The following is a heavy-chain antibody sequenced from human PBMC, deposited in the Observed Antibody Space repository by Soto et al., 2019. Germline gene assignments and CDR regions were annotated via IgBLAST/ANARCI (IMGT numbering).Heavy chain of an antibody. Sequence: QVQLVQPGAEVRRPGSSVKVSCKASGDTFSRNTITWVRQAPGQGLEWMGRIIPIIGITNYAQKLQGRVTITADTSTSTAYMELSDLRSEDTAVYYCATADHYWETTTCYTWFDPWGQGTLVTVSS. V-gene: IGHV1-69*02. D-gene: IGHD2-2*02. CDR2: IIPIIGIT. CDR3: ATADHYWETTTCYTWFDP. CDR1: GDTFSRNT. J-gene: IGHJ5*02.